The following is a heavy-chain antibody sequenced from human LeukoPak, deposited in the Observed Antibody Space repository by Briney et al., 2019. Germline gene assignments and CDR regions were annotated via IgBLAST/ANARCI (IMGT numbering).Heavy chain of an antibody. CDR1: GFTFSSYA. J-gene: IGHJ4*02. D-gene: IGHD3-10*01. CDR3: ARDPRPTSLLWFRELYAPFDY. Sequence: GRSLRLSCAASGFTFSSYAMHWVRQAPGKGLEWVAVISYDGSNKYYADSVKGRFTISRDNSKNTLYLQMNSLRAEDTAVYYCARDPRPTSLLWFRELYAPFDYWGQGTLVTVSS. CDR2: ISYDGSNK. V-gene: IGHV3-30*04.